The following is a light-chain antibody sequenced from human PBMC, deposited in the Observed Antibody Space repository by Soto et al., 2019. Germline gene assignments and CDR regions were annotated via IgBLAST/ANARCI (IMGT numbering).Light chain of an antibody. J-gene: IGLJ3*02. V-gene: IGLV2-14*01. CDR3: SSYTRNNTWV. CDR2: EVT. CDR1: SGDVGGYNY. Sequence: QSALTQPASVSGSPGQSRTISCTGTSGDVGGYNYVSWYQQQPGKAPKLLIYEVTYRPSGVSDRFSGSKSGDTAYLTVSGLQAEDEADYYCSSYTRNNTWVFGGGTKVTVL.